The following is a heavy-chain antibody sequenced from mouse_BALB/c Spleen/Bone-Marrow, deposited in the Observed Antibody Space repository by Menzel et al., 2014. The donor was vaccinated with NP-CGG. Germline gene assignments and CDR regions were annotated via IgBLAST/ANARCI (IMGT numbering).Heavy chain of an antibody. CDR1: GFTFSDYY. V-gene: IGHV5-4*02. J-gene: IGHJ1*01. Sequence: DVMLVESGGGLVKPGGSLKLSCAASGFTFSDYYMYWVRQTPEKGLEWVATISDGGSYTYYPDSVKGRFTISRDNAKNSLYLQMTSLKSEDTAMYYCARDSYYYGSSYWYFDVWAQGPRSPSPQ. D-gene: IGHD1-1*01. CDR2: ISDGGSYT. CDR3: ARDSYYYGSSYWYFDV.